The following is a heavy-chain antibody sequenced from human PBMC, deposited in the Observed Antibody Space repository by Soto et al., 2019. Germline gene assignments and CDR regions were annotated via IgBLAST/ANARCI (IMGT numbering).Heavy chain of an antibody. CDR1: GGSFSGYY. CDR2: INHSGST. J-gene: IGHJ6*02. Sequence: SETLSLTCAVYGGSFSGYYWSWIRQPPGKGLEWIGEINHSGSTNYNPSLKSRVTISVDTSKNQFSLKLSSVTAADTAVYYCARGAGIAARPYYYGMDVWGQGTTVTVSS. V-gene: IGHV4-34*01. CDR3: ARGAGIAARPYYYGMDV. D-gene: IGHD6-6*01.